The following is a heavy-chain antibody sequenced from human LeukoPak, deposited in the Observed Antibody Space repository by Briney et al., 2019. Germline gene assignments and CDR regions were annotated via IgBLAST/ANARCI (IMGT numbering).Heavy chain of an antibody. D-gene: IGHD7-27*01. V-gene: IGHV5-51*01. Sequence: GESLKISCKASGYSFTSYWIGWVRQMPGKGLEWMGIIDPSDSETRYTPSFQGQVTISVDKSLTTADLQWNSLKASDTAMYYCARQRAMGRSGDYWGQGTLVTVSS. CDR3: ARQRAMGRSGDY. J-gene: IGHJ4*02. CDR2: IDPSDSET. CDR1: GYSFTSYW.